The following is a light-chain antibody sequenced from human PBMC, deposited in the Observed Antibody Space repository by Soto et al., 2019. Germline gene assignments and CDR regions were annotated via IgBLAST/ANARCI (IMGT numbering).Light chain of an antibody. CDR1: SSDVGSYNL. CDR3: CTYVGTSRV. CDR2: EGT. V-gene: IGLV2-23*01. J-gene: IGLJ3*02. Sequence: QSVLTQPASVSGSPGQSITISCTETSSDVGSYNLVSWYQQHPGKAPKVMIYEGTKRPSGVSNRFSGSKSGNTASLTISGLQAEDEADYYCCTYVGTSRVFGGGTKVTVL.